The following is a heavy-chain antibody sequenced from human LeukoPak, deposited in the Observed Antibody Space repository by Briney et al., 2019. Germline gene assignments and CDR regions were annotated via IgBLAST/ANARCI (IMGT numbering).Heavy chain of an antibody. Sequence: ASVKVSCKASGGTFSSYAISWVRQAPGQGLEWMGGIIPIFGTANYVQKFQGRVTITADESTSTAYKELSSLRSEDTAVYYCARVRRGYSYGYDYWGQGTLVTVSS. CDR3: ARVRRGYSYGYDY. V-gene: IGHV1-69*01. CDR1: GGTFSSYA. J-gene: IGHJ4*02. D-gene: IGHD5-18*01. CDR2: IIPIFGTA.